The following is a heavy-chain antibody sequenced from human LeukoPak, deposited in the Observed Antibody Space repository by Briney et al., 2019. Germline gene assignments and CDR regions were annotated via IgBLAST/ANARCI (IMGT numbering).Heavy chain of an antibody. CDR2: ISGSGGST. CDR1: GFTFSSYA. D-gene: IGHD6-19*01. J-gene: IGHJ4*02. Sequence: PGGSLRLSCAASGFTFSSYAMSWVRQAPGKGLEWVSAISGSGGSTYYADSVKGRFTISRDNSKNTLYLQMNSLRAEDTAVYYCARGQRYSSGWASDYWGQGTLVTVSS. V-gene: IGHV3-23*01. CDR3: ARGQRYSSGWASDY.